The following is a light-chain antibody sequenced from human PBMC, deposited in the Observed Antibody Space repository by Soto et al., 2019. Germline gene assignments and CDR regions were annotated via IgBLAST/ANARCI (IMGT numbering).Light chain of an antibody. CDR2: EAT. Sequence: QSALTQPAYVSGSPGQSITISCTGTSTYVGTYNLVSWYQHHPGKVPKLIIFEATKRPSGIPDRFSGSKSGTSATLGITGFQTGDEADYYCGSWDSSLSAYVFGTGTKVTVL. V-gene: IGLV2-14*02. CDR1: STYVGTYNL. CDR3: GSWDSSLSAYV. J-gene: IGLJ1*01.